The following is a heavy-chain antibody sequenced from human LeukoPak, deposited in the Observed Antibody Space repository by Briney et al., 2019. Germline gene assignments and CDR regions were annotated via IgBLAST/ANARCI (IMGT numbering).Heavy chain of an antibody. CDR1: GGSISSGGYY. CDR3: ARDREGRFAYFDY. J-gene: IGHJ4*02. V-gene: IGHV4-31*03. Sequence: PSQTLSLTCTVSGGSISSGGYYWSWIRQHPGKGLEWIGYIYYSGSTYYNPSLKSRVTISVDTSKNQFSLKLSSVTAADTAVYYCARDREGRFAYFDYWGQGTLVTVSS. D-gene: IGHD3-10*01. CDR2: IYYSGST.